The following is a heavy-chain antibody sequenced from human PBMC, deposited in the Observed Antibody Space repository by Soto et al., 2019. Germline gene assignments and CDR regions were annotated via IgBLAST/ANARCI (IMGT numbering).Heavy chain of an antibody. CDR2: IYPSGSA. CDR1: SGSISSSNW. V-gene: IGHV4-4*02. CDR3: ARAVVTYYYMDV. D-gene: IGHD5-18*01. Sequence: SETLSLTCAVSSGSISSSNWWTWVRQPPGKGLEWIGEIYPSGSANYNPSLKSRVTMPVDKSKNQFSLKLSSVTAADTAVYYCARAVVTYYYMDVWGKGTTVTVSS. J-gene: IGHJ6*03.